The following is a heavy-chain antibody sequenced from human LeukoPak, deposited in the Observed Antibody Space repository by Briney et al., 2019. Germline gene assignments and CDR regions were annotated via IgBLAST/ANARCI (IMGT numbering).Heavy chain of an antibody. V-gene: IGHV3-9*01. J-gene: IGHJ4*02. Sequence: SLRLSCAASGFTFDDYAMHWVRQAPGKGLEWVSGISWSSGSIGYADSVKGRFTISRDNAKNSLYLQMNSLRAEDTALYYCAKGDPPGIAVAGTAYFDYWGQGTLVTVSS. CDR3: AKGDPPGIAVAGTAYFDY. D-gene: IGHD6-19*01. CDR1: GFTFDDYA. CDR2: ISWSSGSI.